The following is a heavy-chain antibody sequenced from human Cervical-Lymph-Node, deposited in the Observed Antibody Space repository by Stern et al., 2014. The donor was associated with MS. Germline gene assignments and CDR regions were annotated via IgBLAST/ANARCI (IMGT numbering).Heavy chain of an antibody. CDR2: FDPEHGET. D-gene: IGHD2-21*02. Sequence: VQLVQSGAEVKKPGASVKVSCKASGYTLTGKSMHWVRQAPGKGLEWMGGFDPEHGETRYAQKFQGRVTMAEDRSTDTAYMELSSLRSEDTAVYYCATHRGRVTYYYGMDVWGQGTTVTVSS. J-gene: IGHJ6*02. CDR3: ATHRGRVTYYYGMDV. CDR1: GYTLTGKS. V-gene: IGHV1-24*01.